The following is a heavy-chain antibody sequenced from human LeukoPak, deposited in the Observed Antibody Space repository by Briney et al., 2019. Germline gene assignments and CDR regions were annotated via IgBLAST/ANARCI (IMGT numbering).Heavy chain of an antibody. D-gene: IGHD6-13*01. J-gene: IGHJ3*01. Sequence: GGSLLLSCATSGLTFNYYAMSWIRQAPGKGLEWVSSVSASATSTNYADSVKGRFTISRDNSKNTLYLQMSSLRAEDTAEYYCARSQVVASGTGPVDLWGQGTIVTVSS. CDR3: ARSQVVASGTGPVDL. CDR2: VSASATST. V-gene: IGHV3-23*01. CDR1: GLTFNYYA.